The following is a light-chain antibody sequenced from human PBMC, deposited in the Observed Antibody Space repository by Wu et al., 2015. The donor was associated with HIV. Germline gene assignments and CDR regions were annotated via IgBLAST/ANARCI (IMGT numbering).Light chain of an antibody. V-gene: IGKV3-20*01. CDR3: QHYQT. CDR2: GAS. CDR1: QSVSSSY. Sequence: EIVLTQSPGTVSLSPGERATLSCRASQSVSSSYLAWYQQKPGQPPRLLIYGASSRATGIPDRFSGSGSGTDFTLSISRLEPEDFAVYYCQHYQTFGQGTKVEIK. J-gene: IGKJ1*01.